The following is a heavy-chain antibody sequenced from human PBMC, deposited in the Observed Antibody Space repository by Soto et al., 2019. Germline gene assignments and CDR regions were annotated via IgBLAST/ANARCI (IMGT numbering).Heavy chain of an antibody. J-gene: IGHJ4*02. Sequence: GGSLRLSCVASGFSITSFAMSWVRQAPGKGLEWASAISASGGSTYADSVKGRFTISRDNSKNTLYLQMNSLRVEDTAVYYCAKVLSSGSYSGALEYWGQGAMVTVSS. CDR1: GFSITSFA. CDR2: ISASGGST. D-gene: IGHD1-26*01. CDR3: AKVLSSGSYSGALEY. V-gene: IGHV3-23*01.